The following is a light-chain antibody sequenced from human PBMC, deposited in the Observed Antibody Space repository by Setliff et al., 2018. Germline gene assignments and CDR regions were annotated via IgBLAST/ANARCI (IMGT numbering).Light chain of an antibody. J-gene: IGLJ1*01. V-gene: IGLV2-14*03. CDR1: SSDVGGYDY. Sequence: QSVLTQAASVSGSPGQSVTISCTGSSSDVGGYDYVSWYQHHPGRAPKFIIYDVRYRPSGVSNRFSGSKSGNTASLTIPGLQAEVEADYYCFSYASSGSDVFGTGTKVTV. CDR3: FSYASSGSDV. CDR2: DVR.